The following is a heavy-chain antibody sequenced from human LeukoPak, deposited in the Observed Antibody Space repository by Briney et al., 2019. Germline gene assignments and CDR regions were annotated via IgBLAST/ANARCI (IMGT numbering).Heavy chain of an antibody. D-gene: IGHD3-10*01. CDR2: ISSSSTI. J-gene: IGHJ4*02. CDR3: ARVGGLYGSGSYYPDY. CDR1: GFTFSSYS. Sequence: PGGSLRLSCAASGFTFSSYSMNWVRQAPGKGLEWVSYISSSSTIYYADSVKGRFTISRDNAKNSLYLQMNSLRAEDTAVYYCARVGGLYGSGSYYPDYWGQGTLVTVSS. V-gene: IGHV3-48*01.